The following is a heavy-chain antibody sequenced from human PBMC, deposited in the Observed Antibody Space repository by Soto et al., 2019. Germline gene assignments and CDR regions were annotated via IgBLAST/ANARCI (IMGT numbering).Heavy chain of an antibody. CDR2: IYYSGST. D-gene: IGHD5-12*01. Sequence: QVQLQESGPGLVKPSETLSLTCTVSGGSISSYYWSWIRQPPGKGLEWIGYIYYSGSTNYNPSLKRRVTISVDTAKNQFYLKLGSVTAADTAVYYCARDTGGIVATITSDYYYGMDVWGQGTTVTVSS. CDR1: GGSISSYY. V-gene: IGHV4-59*01. J-gene: IGHJ6*02. CDR3: ARDTGGIVATITSDYYYGMDV.